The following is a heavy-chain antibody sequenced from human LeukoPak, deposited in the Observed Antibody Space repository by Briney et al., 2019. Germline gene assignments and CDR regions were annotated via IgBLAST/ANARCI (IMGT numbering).Heavy chain of an antibody. CDR1: GYIFTSYY. V-gene: IGHV1-46*01. CDR3: ARDILTGYYHPPFDY. D-gene: IGHD3-9*01. Sequence: ASVKVSCKASGYIFTSYYMHWVRQAPGQGLEWMGIINPSGGSTSYAQKFQGRVTMTRDTSISTAYMELSRLRSDDTAVYYCARDILTGYYHPPFDYWGQGTLVTVSS. CDR2: INPSGGST. J-gene: IGHJ4*02.